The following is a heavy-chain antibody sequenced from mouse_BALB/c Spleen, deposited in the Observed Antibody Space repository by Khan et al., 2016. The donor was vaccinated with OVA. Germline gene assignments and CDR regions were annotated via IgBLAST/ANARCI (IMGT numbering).Heavy chain of an antibody. D-gene: IGHD2-13*01. CDR3: ERGYYGDPLAY. J-gene: IGHJ3*01. V-gene: IGHV5-4*02. CDR2: ISDGGRYT. CDR1: GFIFSDYY. Sequence: EVELVESGGGLVKPGGSLKLSCAASGFIFSDYYMYWVRQTPEKRLEWVATISDGGRYTYYPDSVKGRFTISRDDAKNNLYLQMSSLKAEDTAIYYWERGYYGDPLAYWGQGTLVAVSA.